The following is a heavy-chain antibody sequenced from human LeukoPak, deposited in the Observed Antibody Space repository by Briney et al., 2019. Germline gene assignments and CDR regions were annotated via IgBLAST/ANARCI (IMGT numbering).Heavy chain of an antibody. V-gene: IGHV3-53*01. J-gene: IGHJ4*02. CDR1: GFTVSSNY. D-gene: IGHD1-26*01. CDR2: IYSGGST. CDR3: ARAEVGATPFVFDY. Sequence: GGSLRLSCAASGFTVSSNYMSWVRQAPGKGLERVSVIYSGGSTYYADSVKGRFTISRDNSKNTLYLQMNSLRAVDTAVYYCARAEVGATPFVFDYWGQGTLVTVSS.